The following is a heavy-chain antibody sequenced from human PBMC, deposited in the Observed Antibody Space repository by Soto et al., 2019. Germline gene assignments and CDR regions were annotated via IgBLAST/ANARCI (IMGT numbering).Heavy chain of an antibody. J-gene: IGHJ4*02. D-gene: IGHD3-10*01. V-gene: IGHV1-69*13. CDR2: IIPIFGTA. Sequence: ASVKVSCKASGGTFSSYAISWVRQAPGQGLEWMGGIIPIFGTANYAQKFQGRVTITADESTSTAYMELSSLRSEDTAVYYCATTLLDSGYFDYWGQGTLVTVSS. CDR3: ATTLLDSGYFDY. CDR1: GGTFSSYA.